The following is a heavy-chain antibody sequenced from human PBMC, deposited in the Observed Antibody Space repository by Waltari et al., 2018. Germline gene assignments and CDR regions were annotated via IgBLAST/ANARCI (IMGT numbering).Heavy chain of an antibody. CDR3: ARGFLITMVRAAWFDP. Sequence: QVQLQESGPGLLKPSQPLSLPCTSLVAPFSVDTSSCTWTRQPPGKGLEWIGYCYTRGGTTYNPSLRSRVTISVDTSKNQFSLNLSSVTAADTAVYYCARGFLITMVRAAWFDPWGQGTLVTVSS. V-gene: IGHV4-61*09. CDR1: VAPFSVDTSS. J-gene: IGHJ5*02. CDR2: CYTRGGT. D-gene: IGHD3-10*01.